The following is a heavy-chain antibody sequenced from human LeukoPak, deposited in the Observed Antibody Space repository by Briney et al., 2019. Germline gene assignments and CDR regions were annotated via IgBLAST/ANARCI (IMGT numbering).Heavy chain of an antibody. Sequence: TGGSLRLSCAASGFTFSSYWMHWVRQTPGKGLVWVSRVNGDESTTTYADSVKGRFTISRDNAKNTLYLQMNSLRAEDTAVYYCARRAGGSYYHFDHWGQGTLVTVSS. D-gene: IGHD1-26*01. CDR1: GFTFSSYW. CDR2: VNGDESTT. J-gene: IGHJ4*02. CDR3: ARRAGGSYYHFDH. V-gene: IGHV3-74*01.